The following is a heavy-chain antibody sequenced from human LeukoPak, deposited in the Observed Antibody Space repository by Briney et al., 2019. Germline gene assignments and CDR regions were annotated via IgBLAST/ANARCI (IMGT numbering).Heavy chain of an antibody. CDR2: IYYSGST. CDR1: GGSISSYY. D-gene: IGHD2-15*01. J-gene: IGHJ3*02. Sequence: PSETLSLTCTVSGGSISSYYWSWIRQPPGKGLVWIGYIYYSGSTNYSPSLKSRVTISVDTSKNQFSLKLSSVTAADTAVYYCARHSIIGGTEYAFDIWGQGTMVTVSS. V-gene: IGHV4-59*08. CDR3: ARHSIIGGTEYAFDI.